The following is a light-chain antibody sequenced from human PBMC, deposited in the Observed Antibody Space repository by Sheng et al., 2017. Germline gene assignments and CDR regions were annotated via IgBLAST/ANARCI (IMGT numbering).Light chain of an antibody. CDR3: QQFDSMPPT. CDR2: DAS. V-gene: IGKV1-13*02. J-gene: IGKJ3*01. Sequence: IQMTQSPSSLSASVGDRVTITCRASQGITGALAWYQQKPGRAPILLISDASTLESGVPSRFSGSGSATDFTLTISSLHPEDVATYYCQQFDSMPPTFGPGTKVDL. CDR1: QGITGA.